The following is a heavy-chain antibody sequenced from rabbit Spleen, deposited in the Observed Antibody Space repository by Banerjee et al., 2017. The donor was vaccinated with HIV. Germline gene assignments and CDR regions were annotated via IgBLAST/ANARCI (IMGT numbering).Heavy chain of an antibody. D-gene: IGHD1-1*01. J-gene: IGHJ2*01. CDR3: ARNYVNAFDP. Sequence: LEESGGGLVKPGGTLTLTCTVSGFSFSSNWICWVRQAPGKGLEWIACIDTYDGDTDYANWPKGRFTISKTSSTTVTLQMTSLTAADTATYFCARNYVNAFDPWGQGTLVTVS. V-gene: IGHV1S45*01. CDR2: IDTYDGDT. CDR1: GFSFSSNW.